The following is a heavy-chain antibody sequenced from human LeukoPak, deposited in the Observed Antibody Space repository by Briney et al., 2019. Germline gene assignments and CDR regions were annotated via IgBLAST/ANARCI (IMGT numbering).Heavy chain of an antibody. J-gene: IGHJ4*02. CDR3: TTRGSFGGYYSDY. CDR1: GFTFSNAW. Sequence: GGSLRLSCAVSGFTFSNAWMSWVRQAPGEGLEWVGRIKSKTDGGTADYAAPVKGRFSISRDDSKSTLDLQMNSLKTEDTAVYYCTTRGSFGGYYSDYWGQGTLVTVSS. D-gene: IGHD2-15*01. V-gene: IGHV3-15*01. CDR2: IKSKTDGGTA.